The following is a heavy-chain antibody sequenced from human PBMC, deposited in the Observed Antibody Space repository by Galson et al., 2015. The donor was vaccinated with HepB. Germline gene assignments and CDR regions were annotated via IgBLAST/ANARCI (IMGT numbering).Heavy chain of an antibody. V-gene: IGHV4-31*03. D-gene: IGHD2-15*01. J-gene: IGHJ6*02. CDR1: GGSISSGGYY. CDR3: ARFPSGYCSGGSCYSNHYYYYGMDV. Sequence: TLSLTCTVSGGSISSGGYYWSWIRQHPGKGLEWIGYIYYSGSTYYNPSLKSRVTISVDTSKNQFSLKLSSVTAADTAVYYCARFPSGYCSGGSCYSNHYYYYGMDVWGQGTPVTVSS. CDR2: IYYSGST.